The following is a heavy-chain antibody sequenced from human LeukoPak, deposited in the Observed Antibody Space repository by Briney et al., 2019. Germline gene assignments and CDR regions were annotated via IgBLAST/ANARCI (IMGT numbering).Heavy chain of an antibody. CDR3: ARDGSSGATFDY. D-gene: IGHD1-26*01. V-gene: IGHV1-69*04. CDR2: IIPILGIA. Sequence: SAKVSCKASGGTFSSYAISWVRQAPGQGLEWRGRIIPILGIANYAQKFQGRVTITADKSTSTAYMELSSLRSEDTAVYYCARDGSSGATFDYWGQGSLVTVSS. CDR1: GGTFSSYA. J-gene: IGHJ4*02.